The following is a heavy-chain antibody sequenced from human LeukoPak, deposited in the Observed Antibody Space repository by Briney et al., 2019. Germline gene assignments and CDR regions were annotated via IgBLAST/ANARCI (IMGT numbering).Heavy chain of an antibody. CDR3: ARGGGYYDSSGYYDY. D-gene: IGHD3-22*01. Sequence: GGSLRLSCAASGFTFSNAWMSWVRQAPGKGLEWVGRIKSKTDGGTTDYAAPVKGRFTISRDNSKNALYLQMNSLRAEDTAVYYCARGGGYYDSSGYYDYWGQGTLATVSS. V-gene: IGHV3-15*01. CDR2: IKSKTDGGTT. CDR1: GFTFSNAW. J-gene: IGHJ4*02.